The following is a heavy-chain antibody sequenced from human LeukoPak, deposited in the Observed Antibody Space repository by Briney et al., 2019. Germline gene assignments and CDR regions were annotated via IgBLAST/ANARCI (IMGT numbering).Heavy chain of an antibody. CDR1: GGPISSGGYS. CDR2: IYHSGST. Sequence: SETLSLTCAVSGGPISSGGYSWSWIRQPPGKGLEWIGYIYHSGSTYYNPSLKSRVTISVDTSKNQFSLKLSSVTAADTAVYYCARHPYYDILTGYSREGYFDYWGQGTLVTVSS. J-gene: IGHJ4*02. D-gene: IGHD3-9*01. CDR3: ARHPYYDILTGYSREGYFDY. V-gene: IGHV4-30-2*03.